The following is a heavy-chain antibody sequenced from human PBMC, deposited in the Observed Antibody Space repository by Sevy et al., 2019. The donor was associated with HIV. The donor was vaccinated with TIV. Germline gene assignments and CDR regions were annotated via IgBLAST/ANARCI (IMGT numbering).Heavy chain of an antibody. D-gene: IGHD6-13*01. Sequence: GGSLRLSCTASGFTFGDYAMSWFRQAPGKGLERVGFIRSKAYGGTTEYAASVKGRFTISRDDSKSIAYLQMNSLKTEDTAVYYCTRALAAAPSGSYDYYYGMDVWCQGTTVTVSS. CDR1: GFTFGDYA. CDR3: TRALAAAPSGSYDYYYGMDV. V-gene: IGHV3-49*03. J-gene: IGHJ6*02. CDR2: IRSKAYGGTT.